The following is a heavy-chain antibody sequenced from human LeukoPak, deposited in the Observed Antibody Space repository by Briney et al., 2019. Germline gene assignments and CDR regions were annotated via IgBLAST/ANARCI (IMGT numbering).Heavy chain of an antibody. CDR2: INRSGGST. CDR1: GYTFTSYY. CDR3: ARAGESSAPFDY. Sequence: ASVKVSCTASGYTFTSYYMHWVRQPPGQGLEWMGIINRSGGSTSYAQKFQGRVTMTRDTSTSTVYMELSSLRSEDTAVYYCARAGESSAPFDYGGRGTLVTVSS. V-gene: IGHV1-46*01. D-gene: IGHD6-25*01. J-gene: IGHJ4*02.